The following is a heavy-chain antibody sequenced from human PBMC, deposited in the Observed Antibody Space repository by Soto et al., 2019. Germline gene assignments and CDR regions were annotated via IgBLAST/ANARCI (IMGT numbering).Heavy chain of an antibody. D-gene: IGHD6-19*01. CDR1: GFTFSSYS. V-gene: IGHV3-21*01. J-gene: IGHJ6*02. CDR2: ISSSSSYI. Sequence: PGGSLRLSCAASGFTFSSYSMNWVRQAPGKGLEWVSSISSSSSYIYYADSVKGRFTISRDNAKNSLYLQMNSLRAEDTAVYYCARVLIDNRYSSGWWRDYYGMDVWGQGTTVTVSS. CDR3: ARVLIDNRYSSGWWRDYYGMDV.